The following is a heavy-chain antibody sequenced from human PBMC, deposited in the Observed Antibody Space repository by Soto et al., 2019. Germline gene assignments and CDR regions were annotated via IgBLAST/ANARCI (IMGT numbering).Heavy chain of an antibody. V-gene: IGHV3-23*01. J-gene: IGHJ4*02. Sequence: GGSLRLSCTASGFTFSSYAMSWVRQAPGKGLEWVSVIISTDGRTYYADSVKGRFTISRDNSKNTLYLQMNSLRVEDTAIYYCAKDSRRFDYWGQGTLVTVSS. CDR2: IISTDGRT. CDR3: AKDSRRFDY. CDR1: GFTFSSYA.